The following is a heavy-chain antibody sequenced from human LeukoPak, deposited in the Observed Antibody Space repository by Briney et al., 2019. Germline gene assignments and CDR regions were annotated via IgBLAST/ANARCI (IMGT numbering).Heavy chain of an antibody. V-gene: IGHV4-59*01. CDR2: IYYSGST. J-gene: IGHJ4*02. CDR3: ARLIAVTGKVDYFDS. Sequence: KPSETLSLTCTVSGGSISSYYWSWIRQPPGKGLEWIGYIYYSGSTNYNPSLKSRVTISLDTSKNQFSLKLSYVTAADTAVYYCARLIAVTGKVDYFDSWGLGTLVTVSS. CDR1: GGSISSYY. D-gene: IGHD6-19*01.